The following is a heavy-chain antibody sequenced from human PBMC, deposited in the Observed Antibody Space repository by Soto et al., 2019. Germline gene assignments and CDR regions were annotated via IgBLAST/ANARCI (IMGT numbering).Heavy chain of an antibody. J-gene: IGHJ6*02. V-gene: IGHV4-30-4*01. CDR2: IYYSGTT. D-gene: IGHD5-18*01. CDR3: ARALIQLWPHYYYGMDV. CDR1: GGSISSGDYY. Sequence: PSETLSLTCTVSGGSISSGDYYSSWIRQPPGKGLEWIGYIYYSGTTYYNPSLKSRVTISVDTSKNQFSLKVSSVTVADTAVYYCARALIQLWPHYYYGMDVWGQGTTVTVSS.